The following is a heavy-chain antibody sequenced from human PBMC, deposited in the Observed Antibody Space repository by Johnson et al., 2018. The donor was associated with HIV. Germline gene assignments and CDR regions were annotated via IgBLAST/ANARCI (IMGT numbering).Heavy chain of an antibody. CDR1: GFTFDDYA. V-gene: IGHV3-9*01. CDR2: ISWNSGSI. D-gene: IGHD3-16*01. Sequence: LVESGGGLVQPGRSLRLSCAASGFTFDDYAMHWVRQAPGKGLEWVSGISWNSGSIGYADSVKGRFTISRDNAKNSLYLQMNSLRAEDTAVYYCAKAIGGHDAFDIWGQGTMVTVSS. CDR3: AKAIGGHDAFDI. J-gene: IGHJ3*02.